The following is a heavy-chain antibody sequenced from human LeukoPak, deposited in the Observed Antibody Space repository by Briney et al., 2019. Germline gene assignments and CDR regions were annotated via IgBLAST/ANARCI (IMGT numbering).Heavy chain of an antibody. D-gene: IGHD2-15*01. Sequence: GGSLRLSCAASGFTFDDYAMHWVRQAPGKGLVWVSRINSDGSSTSYADSVKGRFTISRDNAKNTLYLQMNSLRAEDTAVYYCARGYCSGGSCYLSHNWFDPWGQGTLVTVSS. CDR2: INSDGSST. CDR3: ARGYCSGGSCYLSHNWFDP. V-gene: IGHV3-74*01. J-gene: IGHJ5*02. CDR1: GFTFDDYA.